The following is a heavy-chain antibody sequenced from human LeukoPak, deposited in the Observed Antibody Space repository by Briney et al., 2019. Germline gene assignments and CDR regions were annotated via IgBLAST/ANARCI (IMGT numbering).Heavy chain of an antibody. J-gene: IGHJ4*02. CDR2: ISSSGSTI. CDR1: GFTFSSYS. D-gene: IGHD3-22*01. Sequence: GGSLRLSCAASGFTFSSYSMTWVRPAPREGVEWLSYISSSGSTIYYADSVKGRFTISRDNAKNSLYLQMNSLRAEDTAVYYCARDEYYDSSGYTSWGQGTLVTVSS. CDR3: ARDEYYDSSGYTS. V-gene: IGHV3-48*01.